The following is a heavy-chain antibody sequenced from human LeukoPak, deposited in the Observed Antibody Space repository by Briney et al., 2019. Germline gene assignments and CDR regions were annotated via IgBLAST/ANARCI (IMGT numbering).Heavy chain of an antibody. Sequence: GGPLKLSCAAPGLTFSDYYMSWIRKAPGKGLEGVSSISRSGSTIYYADSVKGRFTISRDNAKNSLYLQMNSLRAEDTAVYYCARVRGGYCSSTSCSGIMDVWGQGTTVTVSS. J-gene: IGHJ6*02. CDR3: ARVRGGYCSSTSCSGIMDV. CDR1: GLTFSDYY. D-gene: IGHD2-2*01. V-gene: IGHV3-11*01. CDR2: ISRSGSTI.